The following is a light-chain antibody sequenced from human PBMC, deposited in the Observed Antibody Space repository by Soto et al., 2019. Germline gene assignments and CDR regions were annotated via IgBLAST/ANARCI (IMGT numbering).Light chain of an antibody. J-gene: IGKJ1*01. V-gene: IGKV3-15*01. CDR3: QQYNNWPPWT. CDR1: QSVSSN. Sequence: DIVLTQSPGTLSLSPGERATLSCRASQSVSSNLAWYQQKLGQAPRLLIYGASTRATGIPARFSGSGSGTEFTLTISSLQSEDFAVYYCQQYNNWPPWTFGQGTKVDIK. CDR2: GAS.